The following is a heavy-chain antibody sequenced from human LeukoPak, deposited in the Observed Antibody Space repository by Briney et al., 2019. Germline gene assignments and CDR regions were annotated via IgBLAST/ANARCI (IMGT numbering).Heavy chain of an antibody. V-gene: IGHV3-30*18. CDR2: ISSDGNNE. CDR1: GFMFSRFA. CDR3: AKGSGASYGSALGD. Sequence: PGRSLRLSCAASGFMFSRFAIHWVRQAPGKGLEWLAVISSDGNNEYFGDSVKGRFAISRDNTNNMVYLQMNSLRPEDTALYYCAKGSGASYGSALGDWGRGTLVTVSS. D-gene: IGHD3-10*01. J-gene: IGHJ4*02.